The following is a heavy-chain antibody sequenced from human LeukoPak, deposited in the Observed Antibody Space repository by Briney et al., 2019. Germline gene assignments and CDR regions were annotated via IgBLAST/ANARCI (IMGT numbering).Heavy chain of an antibody. CDR3: AKGLVDFDY. CDR1: GFTFSSYG. D-gene: IGHD2-15*01. Sequence: GGSLRLSCAASGFTFSSYGMHWVRQAPGKGLEWVAVISYDGSNKYYADSVKGRFTISRDNSKNTLYLQMNSLRAEDTVVYYCAKGLVDFDYWGQGTLVTVSS. CDR2: ISYDGSNK. J-gene: IGHJ4*02. V-gene: IGHV3-30*18.